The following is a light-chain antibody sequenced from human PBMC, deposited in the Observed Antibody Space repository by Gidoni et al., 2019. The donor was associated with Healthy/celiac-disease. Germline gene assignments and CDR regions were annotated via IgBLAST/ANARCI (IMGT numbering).Light chain of an antibody. CDR2: LGS. V-gene: IGKV2-28*01. CDR3: MQALQTPLT. J-gene: IGKJ3*01. CDR1: QSLLHSNGYNY. Sequence: IVMTQSPLSLHVTPGEPASTSCRSSQSLLHSNGYNYLDWYLQKPGQSPQLLIYLGSNRAAGVPDRFSGSGSGTDFTLKISRVEAEDVGVYYCMQALQTPLTFGPGTKVDIK.